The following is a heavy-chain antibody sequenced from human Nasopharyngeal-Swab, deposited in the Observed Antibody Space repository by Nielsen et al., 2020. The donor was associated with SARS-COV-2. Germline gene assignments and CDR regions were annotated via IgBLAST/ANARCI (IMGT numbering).Heavy chain of an antibody. Sequence: WIRQPPGKGLVWVSRINSDGSSTSYADSVKGRFTISRDNAKNTLYLQMNSLRAEDTAVYYCASLYGDYYYYMDVWGKGTTVTVSS. J-gene: IGHJ6*03. CDR3: ASLYGDYYYYMDV. CDR2: INSDGSST. D-gene: IGHD4-17*01. V-gene: IGHV3-74*01.